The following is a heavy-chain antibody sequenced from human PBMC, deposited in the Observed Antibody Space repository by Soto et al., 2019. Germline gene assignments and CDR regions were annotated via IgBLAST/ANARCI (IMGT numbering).Heavy chain of an antibody. Sequence: PSETLSLTCTVSGGSISSGDYYWSWIRQPPGKGLEWIGYIYNSGSTYYNPSLKSRVTISVDTSKNQFSLKLSSVTAADTAVYNCASSSYCGGDCYTTYYYYYMDVWGKGTTVTVSS. CDR2: IYNSGST. V-gene: IGHV4-30-4*02. CDR3: ASSSYCGGDCYTTYYYYYMDV. D-gene: IGHD2-21*01. J-gene: IGHJ6*03. CDR1: GGSISSGDYY.